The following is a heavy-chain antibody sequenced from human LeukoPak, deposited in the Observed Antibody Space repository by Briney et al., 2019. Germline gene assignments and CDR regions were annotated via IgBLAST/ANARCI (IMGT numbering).Heavy chain of an antibody. CDR3: ARASRGYLAY. CDR1: GGSFSGYY. J-gene: IGHJ4*02. Sequence: SETLSLTCAVYGGSFSGYYWSWIRQPPGEGLEWIGEINHSGSTNYNPSLKSRVTISVDTSKNQFSLKLSSVTAADTAVYYCARASRGYLAYWGQGTLVTVSS. CDR2: INHSGST. V-gene: IGHV4-34*01.